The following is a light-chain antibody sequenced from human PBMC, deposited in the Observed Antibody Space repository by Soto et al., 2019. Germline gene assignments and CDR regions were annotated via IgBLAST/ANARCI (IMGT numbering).Light chain of an antibody. J-gene: IGKJ5*01. CDR2: DAS. Sequence: EIELKQSPTTLSPSAGYRATLSWRSSQSVRSYLLWYQQKPGQAPRLLISDASNRATGIQARFSGSGSETDFTLTISSLEPEDFAIYYFQQRYSGHTISFGQGTRLDIK. V-gene: IGKV3-11*01. CDR3: QQRYSGHTIS. CDR1: QSVRSY.